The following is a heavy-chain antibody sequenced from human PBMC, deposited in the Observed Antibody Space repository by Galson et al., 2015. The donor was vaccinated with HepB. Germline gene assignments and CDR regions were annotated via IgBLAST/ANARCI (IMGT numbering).Heavy chain of an antibody. V-gene: IGHV3-33*01. CDR1: GFTFRSYG. Sequence: SLRLSCAASGFTFRSYGLHWVRQAPGKGLEWVAVMWHDGSNNYYADSVKGRFTLSRDNSKNTLYLQMHSLRTEDTAVYYCARDLGIVVVPAAGIFDYWGQGALLTASS. D-gene: IGHD2-2*01. CDR2: MWHDGSNN. CDR3: ARDLGIVVVPAAGIFDY. J-gene: IGHJ4*02.